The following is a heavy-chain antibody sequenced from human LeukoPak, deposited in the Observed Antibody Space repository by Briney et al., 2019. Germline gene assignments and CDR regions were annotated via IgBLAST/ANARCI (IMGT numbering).Heavy chain of an antibody. CDR2: IYPNGGST. D-gene: IGHD6-19*01. CDR1: GFTFSTYS. Sequence: GESLRLSCAASGFTFSTYSMTWVRQGPGKGLEWVSSIYPNGGSTFYADSVKGRFTISRDNSKNTPYLQMSSLRTEDAAIYYCTKDVVPDSGWDLDYWGQGTLVTVSS. V-gene: IGHV3-23*01. J-gene: IGHJ4*02. CDR3: TKDVVPDSGWDLDY.